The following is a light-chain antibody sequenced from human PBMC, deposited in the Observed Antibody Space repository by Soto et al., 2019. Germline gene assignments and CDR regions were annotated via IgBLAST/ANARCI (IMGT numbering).Light chain of an antibody. CDR2: GAS. CDR3: QQYGSSRT. CDR1: QSVSSSY. J-gene: IGKJ1*01. V-gene: IGKV3-20*01. Sequence: EIVLTQSPGTLSLSPGDRATPSCRASQSVSSSYLAWYQQKPGQAPRLLIYGASSRATGIPDRFSGSGSGTDFTLTISRLEPEDFAVYYCQQYGSSRTFGQGTKV.